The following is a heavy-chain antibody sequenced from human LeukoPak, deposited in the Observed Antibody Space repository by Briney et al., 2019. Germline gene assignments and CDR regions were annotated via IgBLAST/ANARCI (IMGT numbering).Heavy chain of an antibody. Sequence: PPGGSLRLSCAASGFTVSSNYMSWVRQAPGKGLEWVSAISGSGGSTYYADSVKGRFTISRDNSKNTLYLQMNSLRAEDTAVYYCAKPRWLLRPHGAFDIWGQGTMVTVSS. CDR2: ISGSGGST. V-gene: IGHV3-23*01. CDR1: GFTVSSNY. J-gene: IGHJ3*02. CDR3: AKPRWLLRPHGAFDI. D-gene: IGHD5-24*01.